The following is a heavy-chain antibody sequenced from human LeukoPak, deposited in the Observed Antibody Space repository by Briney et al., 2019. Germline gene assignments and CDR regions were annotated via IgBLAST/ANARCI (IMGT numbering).Heavy chain of an antibody. CDR2: IYYSGST. J-gene: IGHJ4*02. CDR3: ARLARKSP. CDR1: GGSISSSSYY. V-gene: IGHV4-39*01. Sequence: SETLSLTCTVSGGSISSSSYYWGWIRQPPGKGLEWIGSIYYSGSTYYNPSLKSRVTISVDTSKNQFSLKLSSVTAADTAVYYCARLARKSPWGQGTLVTVSS.